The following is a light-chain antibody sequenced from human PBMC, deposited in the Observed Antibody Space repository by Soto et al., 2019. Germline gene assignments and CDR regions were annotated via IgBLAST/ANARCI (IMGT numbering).Light chain of an antibody. CDR1: QSINRR. CDR3: QQSQTYWT. V-gene: IGKV1-5*03. Sequence: DIQMTQFPSTLSASVGDRITITCRASQSINRRLAWYQQKPGTGPKLLIYEASALENGVPSRFSGSGSGTEFTLTISSLQADDFATYYCQQSQTYWTFGQGTKVEVK. J-gene: IGKJ1*01. CDR2: EAS.